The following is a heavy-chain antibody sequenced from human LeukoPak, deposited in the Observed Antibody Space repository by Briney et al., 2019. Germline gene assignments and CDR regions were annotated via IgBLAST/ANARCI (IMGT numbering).Heavy chain of an antibody. Sequence: GVSLRLSCAASGFTFSDFYMSWIRQAPGKGLEFISYISGGGDTIFYAASVKRRFTISRDNAKNSLYLQMNSLRAEDTAVYYCTRVHCSGGGCSSWGQGTLVTVSS. D-gene: IGHD2-15*01. CDR3: TRVHCSGGGCSS. V-gene: IGHV3-11*01. CDR1: GFTFSDFY. CDR2: ISGGGDTI. J-gene: IGHJ4*02.